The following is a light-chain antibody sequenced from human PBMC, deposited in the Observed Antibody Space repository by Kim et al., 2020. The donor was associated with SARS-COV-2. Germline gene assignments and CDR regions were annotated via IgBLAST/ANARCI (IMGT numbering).Light chain of an antibody. V-gene: IGKV1-12*01. CDR2: AAS. J-gene: IGKJ4*01. Sequence: DIQMTQSPTSVSASVGDRVTITCRASQYISRWLAWYQQKPGKAPKLLIYAASSFQSGVPSRFSVSTSGTDFTLTISGLQPEDVATYYCQQANSFPLTFGGGTKVDIK. CDR1: QYISRW. CDR3: QQANSFPLT.